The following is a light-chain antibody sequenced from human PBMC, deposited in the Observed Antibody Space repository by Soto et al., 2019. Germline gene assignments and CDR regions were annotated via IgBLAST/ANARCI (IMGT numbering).Light chain of an antibody. Sequence: DIQMTQSPSSLSASVRDRVTITFRASQNINNYVNWYQQKPGKAPKVLIYGASSLQSGVPSRFSGSGSGTDFTLTISSLQPEDFATYYCQQSYSTPPVTFGGGTKVDIK. CDR2: GAS. CDR1: QNINNY. V-gene: IGKV1-39*01. J-gene: IGKJ4*01. CDR3: QQSYSTPPVT.